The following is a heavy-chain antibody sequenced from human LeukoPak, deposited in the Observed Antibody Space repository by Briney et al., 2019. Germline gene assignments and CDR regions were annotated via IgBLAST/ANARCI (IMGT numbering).Heavy chain of an antibody. J-gene: IGHJ4*02. CDR1: GFTFSSYS. D-gene: IGHD1-26*01. V-gene: IGHV3-21*01. CDR2: ISSSSYI. Sequence: GGSLRLSCAASGFTFSSYSMNWVRQAPGKGLEWVSSISSSSYIYYADSVKGRFTISRDSAKNSLYLQMNSLRAEDTAVYYCARGGRGSYIYWGQGTLVTVSS. CDR3: ARGGRGSYIY.